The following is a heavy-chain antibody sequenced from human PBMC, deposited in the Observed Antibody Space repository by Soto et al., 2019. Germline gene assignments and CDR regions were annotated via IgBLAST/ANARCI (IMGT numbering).Heavy chain of an antibody. CDR3: ASQYYYDSSGSQTFDY. Sequence: SETLSLTCAVSGGSISSSNWCSWVRQPPGKGLEWIGEIYHSGSTNYNPSLKSRVTISVDKSKNQFSLKLSSVTAADTAVYYCASQYYYDSSGSQTFDYWGQGTQVTVSS. CDR1: GGSISSSNW. CDR2: IYHSGST. V-gene: IGHV4-4*02. D-gene: IGHD3-22*01. J-gene: IGHJ4*02.